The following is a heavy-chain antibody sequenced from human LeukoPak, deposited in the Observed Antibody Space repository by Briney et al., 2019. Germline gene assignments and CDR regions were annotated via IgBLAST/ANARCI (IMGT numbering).Heavy chain of an antibody. CDR1: GGSISSYY. CDR2: IYYSGST. D-gene: IGHD3-22*01. Sequence: SETLSLTCTVSGGSISSYYWSWIRQPPGKGLEWIGYIYYSGSTNYDPSLKSRVTISVDTSKNQFSRKLSSVTAADTAVYYCARDARGYYDSPFDYWGQGTLVTVSS. CDR3: ARDARGYYDSPFDY. J-gene: IGHJ4*02. V-gene: IGHV4-59*01.